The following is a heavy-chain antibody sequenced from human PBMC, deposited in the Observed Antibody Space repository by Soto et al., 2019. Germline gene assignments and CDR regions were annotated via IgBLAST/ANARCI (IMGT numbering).Heavy chain of an antibody. J-gene: IGHJ6*02. CDR1: GGSINTFDFS. CDR2: IYQSGRT. D-gene: IGHD3-3*01. V-gene: IGHV4-30-2*01. CDR3: AREMTFFGVAIGGGVKV. Sequence: PSETLSLTCAVSGGSINTFDFSWSWIRQPPGRGLEWIGSIYQSGRTYYIPSLKSRVTMSLEKSKNQFSLKINSVVAADTAIYYCAREMTFFGVAIGGGVKVWGQGTTVTVSS.